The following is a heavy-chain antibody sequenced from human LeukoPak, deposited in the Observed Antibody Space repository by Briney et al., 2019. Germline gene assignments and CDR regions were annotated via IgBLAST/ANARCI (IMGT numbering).Heavy chain of an antibody. Sequence: SETLSLTCAVYGGSFSGYYWSWIRQPPGKGLEWIGEINHSGSTNYNPSLKSRVTISVDTSKNQFSLKLSSVTAADTAVYYCARGRRSSSWYGNWFDPWGRGTLVTVSS. CDR2: INHSGST. J-gene: IGHJ5*02. D-gene: IGHD6-13*01. V-gene: IGHV4-34*01. CDR3: ARGRRSSSWYGNWFDP. CDR1: GGSFSGYY.